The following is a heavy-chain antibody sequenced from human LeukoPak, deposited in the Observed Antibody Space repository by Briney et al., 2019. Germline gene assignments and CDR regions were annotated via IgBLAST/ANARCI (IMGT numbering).Heavy chain of an antibody. CDR1: GFTFTSSA. J-gene: IGHJ2*01. CDR2: IVVGSGNT. Sequence: SVKVSCKASGFTFTSSAVQWVRQARGQRLEWIGWIVVGSGNTNYAQKFQERVTITRDMYTSTAYMELSSLRSEDTAVYYCAAGSSSWYSRYWYFDLWGRGTLVTVSS. D-gene: IGHD6-13*01. V-gene: IGHV1-58*01. CDR3: AAGSSSWYSRYWYFDL.